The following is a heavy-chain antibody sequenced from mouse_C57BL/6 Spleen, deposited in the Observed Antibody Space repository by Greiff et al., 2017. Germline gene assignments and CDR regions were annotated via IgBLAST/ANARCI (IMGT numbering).Heavy chain of an antibody. CDR3: ARESYYGTGYFDV. V-gene: IGHV5-16*01. Sequence: EVMLVESEGGLVQPGSSMKLSCTASGFTFSDYYMAWVRQVPEKGLEWVANINYDGSSTYYLDSLKSRFIISRDNAKNILYLQMSSLKSEDTATYYCARESYYGTGYFDVWGTGTTVTVSS. CDR2: INYDGSST. J-gene: IGHJ1*03. CDR1: GFTFSDYY. D-gene: IGHD1-1*01.